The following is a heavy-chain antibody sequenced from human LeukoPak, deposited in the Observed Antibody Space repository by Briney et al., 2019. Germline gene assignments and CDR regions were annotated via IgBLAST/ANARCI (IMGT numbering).Heavy chain of an antibody. V-gene: IGHV4-59*08. CDR3: ARWGVVAADHPFDP. J-gene: IGHJ5*02. CDR1: GGSISSYY. D-gene: IGHD2-21*01. CDR2: IYYSGST. Sequence: SETLSLTCTVSGGSISSYYWSWIRQPPGKGLEWIGYIYYSGSTNYNPSLKSRVTISVDTSKNQFSLKLSSVTAADTAVYYCARWGVVAADHPFDPWGQGTLVTVSS.